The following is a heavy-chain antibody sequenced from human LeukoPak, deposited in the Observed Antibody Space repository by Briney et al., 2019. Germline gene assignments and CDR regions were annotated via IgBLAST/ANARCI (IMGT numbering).Heavy chain of an antibody. CDR2: ISAYNGNT. Sequence: ASVKVSCTASGYTFTSYGISWVRQAPGQGLEWMGWISAYNGNTNYAQKLQGRVTMTTDTSTSTAYMELRSLRSDDTAVYYCAREPVVVVTRRSLDIWGQGTMVTVSS. V-gene: IGHV1-18*01. J-gene: IGHJ3*02. CDR3: AREPVVVVTRRSLDI. CDR1: GYTFTSYG. D-gene: IGHD3-22*01.